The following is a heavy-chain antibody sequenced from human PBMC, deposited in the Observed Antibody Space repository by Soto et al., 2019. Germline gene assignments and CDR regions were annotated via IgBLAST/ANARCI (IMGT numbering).Heavy chain of an antibody. CDR3: ETSPYDSSGYYYLDY. CDR2: IYYSGST. CDR1: GGSISSGGYY. V-gene: IGHV4-31*03. Sequence: SETLSLTCTVSGGSISSGGYYWSWIRQHPGKGLEWIGYIYYSGSTYYNPSLKSRVTISVDTSKNQFSLKLSSVTAADTAVYYCETSPYDSSGYYYLDYWGQGTLVTVSS. J-gene: IGHJ4*02. D-gene: IGHD3-22*01.